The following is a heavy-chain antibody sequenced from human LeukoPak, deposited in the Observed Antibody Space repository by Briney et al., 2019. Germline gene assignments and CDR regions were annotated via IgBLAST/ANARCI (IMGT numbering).Heavy chain of an antibody. J-gene: IGHJ4*02. Sequence: GGSLRLSCAASGFTFSNAWMSWVRQAPGKGLEYVSGISTNGGSTYYADSVKGRFTISRDNSKNTLYLQMNSLRAEDTAVYYCAKGGYQYDSSGHNYFDYWGQGTLVTVSS. CDR3: AKGGYQYDSSGHNYFDY. D-gene: IGHD3-22*01. CDR2: ISTNGGST. V-gene: IGHV3-64*02. CDR1: GFTFSNAW.